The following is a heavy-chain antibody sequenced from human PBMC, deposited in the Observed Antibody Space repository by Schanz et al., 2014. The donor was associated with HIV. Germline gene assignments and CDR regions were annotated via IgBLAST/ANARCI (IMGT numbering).Heavy chain of an antibody. CDR3: AKDAYSSNYINWVDP. CDR2: IWYDGSNK. D-gene: IGHD6-13*01. J-gene: IGHJ5*02. Sequence: QVQLVESGGGVVQPGRSLRLSCTASGFTFSSSGMHWVRQAPGKGLEWVAVIWYDGSNKYYADSVKGRFTISRDNSKNTLYLQMISLRVEDTAVYYCAKDAYSSNYINWVDPWGQGTLVTVSS. V-gene: IGHV3-33*06. CDR1: GFTFSSSG.